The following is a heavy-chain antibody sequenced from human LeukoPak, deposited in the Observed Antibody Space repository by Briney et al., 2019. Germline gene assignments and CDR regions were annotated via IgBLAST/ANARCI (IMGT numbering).Heavy chain of an antibody. V-gene: IGHV3-53*01. CDR1: GFNFNGYA. Sequence: PGGSLRLSCAASGFNFNGYAMSWVRQAPGKGLEWVSVIYSGGSTYYADSVKGRFTISRDNSKNTLYLQMNSLRAEDTAVYYCARGYCSGGSCYSFHAFDIWGQGTMVTVSS. D-gene: IGHD2-15*01. J-gene: IGHJ3*02. CDR2: IYSGGST. CDR3: ARGYCSGGSCYSFHAFDI.